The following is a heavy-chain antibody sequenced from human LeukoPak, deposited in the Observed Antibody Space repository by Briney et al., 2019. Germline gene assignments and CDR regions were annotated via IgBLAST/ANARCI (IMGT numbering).Heavy chain of an antibody. D-gene: IGHD3-22*01. CDR3: ARDPGYYYDSSGYYGEY. CDR1: GFTFSSYS. Sequence: GGSLRLSCAASGFTFSSYSMNWVRQAPGKGLEWVSYISSSSSTIYYADSVKGRFTISRDNAKNSLYLQMNSLRAEDTAVYYCARDPGYYYDSSGYYGEYWGQGTLVTVSS. J-gene: IGHJ4*02. V-gene: IGHV3-48*04. CDR2: ISSSSSTI.